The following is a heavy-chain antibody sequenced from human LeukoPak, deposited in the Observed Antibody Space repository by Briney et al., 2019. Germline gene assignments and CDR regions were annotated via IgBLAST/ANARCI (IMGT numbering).Heavy chain of an antibody. CDR2: ISGSGGST. D-gene: IGHD2-15*01. Sequence: PGGSLRLSCAASGFTFSSYAMSWVRQAPGKGLEWVSAISGSGGSTYYADSVKGRFTISRDNSKNTLYLQMNSLRAEDTAVYYCAKDVRYCSGGSCYNWFDPWGQGTLVTVSS. V-gene: IGHV3-23*01. CDR3: AKDVRYCSGGSCYNWFDP. CDR1: GFTFSSYA. J-gene: IGHJ5*02.